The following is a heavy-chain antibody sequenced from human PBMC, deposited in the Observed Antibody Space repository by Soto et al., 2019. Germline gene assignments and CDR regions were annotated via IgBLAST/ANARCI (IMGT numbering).Heavy chain of an antibody. D-gene: IGHD3-22*01. CDR3: AKDLKHYDSGGYWGPYNRSDL. Sequence: PSETLSLTCTVSGGSISSGGYYWSWIRQHPGKGLEWIGYIYYSGSTYYNPSLKSRVTISVDTSKNQSSLKLSSVTAADTAAYYSAKDLKHYDSGGYWGPYNRSDLSGQATMVTVSS. V-gene: IGHV4-31*03. CDR2: IYYSGST. J-gene: IGHJ5*02. CDR1: GGSISSGGYY.